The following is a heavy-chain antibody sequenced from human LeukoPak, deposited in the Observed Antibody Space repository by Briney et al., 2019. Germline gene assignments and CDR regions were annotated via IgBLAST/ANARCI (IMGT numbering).Heavy chain of an antibody. CDR2: IYYSGST. D-gene: IGHD3-22*01. V-gene: IGHV4-59*08. CDR1: GGSISSYY. J-gene: IGHJ6*03. CDR3: ARHFPYYYDSSGYSSSRYYYYYMDV. Sequence: PSETLSLTRTVSGGSISSYYWSWIRQPPGKGLEWIGYIYYSGSTNYNPSLKSRVTISVDTSKNQFSLKLSSVTAADTAVYYCARHFPYYYDSSGYSSSRYYYYYMDVWGKGTTVTVSS.